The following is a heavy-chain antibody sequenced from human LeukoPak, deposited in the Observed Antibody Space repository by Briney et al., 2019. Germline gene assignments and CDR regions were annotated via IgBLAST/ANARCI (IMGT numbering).Heavy chain of an antibody. J-gene: IGHJ4*02. CDR2: ISGSGGST. Sequence: GGSLRLSCAASGFTVSSNYMSWVRQAPGKGLEWVSAISGSGGSTYYADSVKGRFTISRDNSKNTLYLQMNSLRAEDTAVYYCAKKSGRGYSYGRNYFDYWGQGTLVTVSS. V-gene: IGHV3-23*01. D-gene: IGHD5-18*01. CDR1: GFTVSSNY. CDR3: AKKSGRGYSYGRNYFDY.